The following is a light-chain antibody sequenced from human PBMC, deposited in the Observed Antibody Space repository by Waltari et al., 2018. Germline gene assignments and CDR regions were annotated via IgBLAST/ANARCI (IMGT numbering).Light chain of an antibody. Sequence: DIQMTQSPSSLSASVGDKVTITCHASQDVSNWLAWYQQKPGKAPKSLIYAASSLQSGVPSRFSGSGSGTDYTLTISSLQAEDFATYYCQQYDDLPFTFGPGTRLDIK. CDR1: QDVSNW. V-gene: IGKV1D-16*01. CDR2: AAS. CDR3: QQYDDLPFT. J-gene: IGKJ3*01.